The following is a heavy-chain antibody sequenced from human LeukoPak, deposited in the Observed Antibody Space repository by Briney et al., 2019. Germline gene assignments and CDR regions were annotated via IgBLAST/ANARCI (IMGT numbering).Heavy chain of an antibody. D-gene: IGHD6-19*01. Sequence: SGTLSLTCAVYGGSFSGYYWSWIRQPPGKGLEWIGEINHSGSTNYNPSLKSRVTISVDTSKNQFSLKLSSVTAADTAVYYCARHVTLQWLDLNWFDPWGQGTLVTVSS. J-gene: IGHJ5*02. CDR2: INHSGST. CDR1: GGSFSGYY. V-gene: IGHV4-34*01. CDR3: ARHVTLQWLDLNWFDP.